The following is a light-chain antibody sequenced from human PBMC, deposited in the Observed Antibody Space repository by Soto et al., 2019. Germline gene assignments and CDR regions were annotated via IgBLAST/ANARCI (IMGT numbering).Light chain of an antibody. V-gene: IGKV3-20*01. CDR1: QSVSSSY. CDR2: GAS. CDR3: QHYGSSPGT. J-gene: IGKJ2*02. Sequence: EIVLTQSPGTLSLSPGERATLSCRASQSVSSSYLAWYQQKPGQAPRLLIYGASSRATGIPDRFSGSGSGPDFTLTLSRLEPEAFAVYYCQHYGSSPGTFGQGTKLEIK.